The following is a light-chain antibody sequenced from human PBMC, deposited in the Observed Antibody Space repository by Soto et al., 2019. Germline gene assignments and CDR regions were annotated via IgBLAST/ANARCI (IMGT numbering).Light chain of an antibody. J-gene: IGKJ1*01. CDR3: QQSNRWPPT. CDR2: GAS. V-gene: IGKV3-15*01. CDR1: QSVSSD. Sequence: EIVMTQSPATLSVSPGEGATLSCRTSQSVSSDLAWYQRKPGQAPRLLFSGASARAAGISARFSGSGSGTEFTLTISSLQSEDFAIYYCQQSNRWPPTFGQGTKV.